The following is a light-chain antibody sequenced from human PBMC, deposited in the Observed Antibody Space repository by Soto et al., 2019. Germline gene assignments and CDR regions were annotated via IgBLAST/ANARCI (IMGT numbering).Light chain of an antibody. Sequence: EIVLTQSPGTLSLSPGERATLSCRASQSVSSSYLAWYQQKPGQAPRLLIYGASSRATGIPDRFSGSGSGTDFTLTISRLEPEDFAVYYCQQYGTSPIIFGQGTRLDMK. CDR1: QSVSSSY. CDR3: QQYGTSPII. CDR2: GAS. V-gene: IGKV3-20*01. J-gene: IGKJ5*01.